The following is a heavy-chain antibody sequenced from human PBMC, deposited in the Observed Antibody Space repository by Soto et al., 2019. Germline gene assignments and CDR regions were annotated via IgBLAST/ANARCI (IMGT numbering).Heavy chain of an antibody. CDR2: ISAHNGNR. J-gene: IGHJ4*02. D-gene: IGHD5-12*01. CDR1: GYIFTSYG. Sequence: QVQLVQSGVEEKKPGASVKVSCKASGYIFTSYGISWVRQAPGQGLEWMGWISAHNGNRKYAQKLQGRVTMTTDTSTSTAYMELRSLRSDDTAVYYCARDLGGFPDYWGQGTLVTVSS. V-gene: IGHV1-18*01. CDR3: ARDLGGFPDY.